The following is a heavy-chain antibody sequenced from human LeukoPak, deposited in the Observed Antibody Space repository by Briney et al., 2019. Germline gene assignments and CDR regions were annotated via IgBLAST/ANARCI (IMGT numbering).Heavy chain of an antibody. Sequence: GRSLRLSCAASGFTFSSYAMHWVRQAPGKGLEWVAVISYDGSNKYYADSVKGRFTISRDNSKNTLYLQMNSLRAEDTAVYYCARDSWAGSYHEFDYWGQGTLVTVSS. V-gene: IGHV3-30-3*01. D-gene: IGHD1-26*01. J-gene: IGHJ4*02. CDR3: ARDSWAGSYHEFDY. CDR2: ISYDGSNK. CDR1: GFTFSSYA.